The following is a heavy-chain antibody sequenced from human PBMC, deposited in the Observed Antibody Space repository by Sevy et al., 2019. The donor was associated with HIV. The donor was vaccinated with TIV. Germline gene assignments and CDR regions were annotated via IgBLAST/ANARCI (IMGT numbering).Heavy chain of an antibody. Sequence: GESLKISCKGSAYTFTTHWIGWVRQMPGKGLEWMGIMSPGDSDPRYSPSFQDQVTMSVAKSVSTAYLQWHSLETSDTAIYYCARLDSYSIGWSPRYYFDYWGQGTLVTVSS. V-gene: IGHV5-51*01. D-gene: IGHD6-19*01. J-gene: IGHJ4*02. CDR3: ARLDSYSIGWSPRYYFDY. CDR2: MSPGDSDP. CDR1: AYTFTTHW.